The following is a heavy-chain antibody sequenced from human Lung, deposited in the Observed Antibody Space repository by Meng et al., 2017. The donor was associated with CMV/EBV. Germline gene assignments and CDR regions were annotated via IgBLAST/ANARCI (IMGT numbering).Heavy chain of an antibody. CDR3: ARARAGRGDYYYYYGMDV. D-gene: IGHD6-13*01. Sequence: GEXXKISCAASGFTFSSYDMHWVRQATGKGLEWVSAIGTAGDTYYPGSVKGRFTISRENAKNSLYLQMNSLRAGDTAVYYCARARAGRGDYYYYYGMDVWXQGNXVNGSS. CDR2: IGTAGDT. V-gene: IGHV3-13*01. CDR1: GFTFSSYD. J-gene: IGHJ6*01.